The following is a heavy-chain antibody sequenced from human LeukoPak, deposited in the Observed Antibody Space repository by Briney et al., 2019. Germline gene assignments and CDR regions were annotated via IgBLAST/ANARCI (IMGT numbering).Heavy chain of an antibody. Sequence: GGSLRLSCSASGFTFSSYSMNWVRHAPWKGLEWVSCISSSSSYIYYADSVKGRFTISRDNAKNSLYLQMNSLRAEDTAVYYCAREDGYCSSTSCYKWFDPWGQGTLVTVSS. D-gene: IGHD2-2*02. V-gene: IGHV3-21*01. CDR1: GFTFSSYS. CDR2: ISSSSSYI. J-gene: IGHJ5*02. CDR3: AREDGYCSSTSCYKWFDP.